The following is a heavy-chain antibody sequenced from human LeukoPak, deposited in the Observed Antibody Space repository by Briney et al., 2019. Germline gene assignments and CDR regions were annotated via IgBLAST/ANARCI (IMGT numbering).Heavy chain of an antibody. CDR3: ARIPYGSGSYSVGFDY. CDR2: IIPIFGTA. V-gene: IGHV1-69*01. J-gene: IGHJ4*02. CDR1: RGTFSSYA. D-gene: IGHD3-10*01. Sequence: SVTVSCKASRGTFSSYAISWVRQAPGQGLEWMGGIIPIFGTANYAQKFQGGVTITADESTSTAYMELSSLRSEDTAVYYCARIPYGSGSYSVGFDYWGQGTLVTVSS.